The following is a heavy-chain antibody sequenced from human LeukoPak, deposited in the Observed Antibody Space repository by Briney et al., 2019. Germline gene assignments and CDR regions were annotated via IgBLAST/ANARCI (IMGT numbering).Heavy chain of an antibody. J-gene: IGHJ5*02. CDR1: GFTFHNFY. D-gene: IGHD3-16*01. CDR3: ARPSCLNLDP. CDR2: ISSGGNNT. V-gene: IGHV3-23*01. Sequence: GALRLSCVVSGFTFHNFYIYWVRPAPGKGLEWISRISSGGNNTYYADFVRGRFSISRDNSKHTVYLHMNSLRAEDTAIYYCARPSCLNLDPWGPGTLVTVSS.